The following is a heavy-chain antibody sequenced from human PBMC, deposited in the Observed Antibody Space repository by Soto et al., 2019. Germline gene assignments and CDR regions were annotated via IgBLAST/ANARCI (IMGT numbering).Heavy chain of an antibody. CDR1: GYTFNNYG. CDR2: ISDYNGNT. V-gene: IGHV1-18*01. CDR3: ARDGYYDSGSYGMDV. Sequence: QVQLVQSGAEVKKPGASVKVSWKTSGYTFNNYGISWVRQAPGQGLEWMGWISDYNGNTNYPQKFQGRVTMTTDTSTKTVYMVLTSLRSDDTAVYYCARDGYYDSGSYGMDVWGRGTTVTVSS. D-gene: IGHD3-10*01. J-gene: IGHJ6*02.